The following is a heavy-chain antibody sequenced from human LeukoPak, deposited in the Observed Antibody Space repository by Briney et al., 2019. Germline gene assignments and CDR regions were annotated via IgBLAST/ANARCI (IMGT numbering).Heavy chain of an antibody. J-gene: IGHJ5*02. Sequence: SQTLSLTCTVSGGSISSGDYYWSWIRQPPVKGLEWIGYIYYSGSTYYNPSLKSRVTISVDTSKNQFSLKLSSVTAADTAVYYCAGSYGTFPRLSPWGQGTLVTVSS. CDR1: GGSISSGDYY. CDR3: AGSYGTFPRLSP. V-gene: IGHV4-30-4*01. D-gene: IGHD5-18*01. CDR2: IYYSGST.